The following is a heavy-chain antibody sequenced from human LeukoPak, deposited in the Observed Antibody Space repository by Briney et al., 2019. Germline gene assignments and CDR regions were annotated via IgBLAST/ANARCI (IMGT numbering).Heavy chain of an antibody. V-gene: IGHV1-18*01. D-gene: IGHD6-19*01. CDR1: GYTFTSYG. Sequence: ASVKVSCKASGYTFTSYGISLVRQAPGQGLEWMGWISAYNGNTNYAQKLQGRVTMTTDTSTSTAYMELRSLRSDDTAVYYCARDRIAVAGISSRRFDYWGQGTLVTVSS. CDR2: ISAYNGNT. CDR3: ARDRIAVAGISSRRFDY. J-gene: IGHJ4*02.